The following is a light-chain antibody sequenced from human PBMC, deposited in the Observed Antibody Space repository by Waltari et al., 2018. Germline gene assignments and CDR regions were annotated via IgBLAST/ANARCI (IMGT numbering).Light chain of an antibody. CDR3: QSYDTSLSVV. Sequence: QSELTQPPSVSGAPGQRVTISCTGSGSNIGAGYDVHWYQQLPRAAPKLLIYGSTSRPLGVPARFFGSTSGTSASLAITGLQAEDEADYYCQSYDTSLSVVFGGGTKLTVL. CDR1: GSNIGAGYD. V-gene: IGLV1-40*01. CDR2: GST. J-gene: IGLJ3*02.